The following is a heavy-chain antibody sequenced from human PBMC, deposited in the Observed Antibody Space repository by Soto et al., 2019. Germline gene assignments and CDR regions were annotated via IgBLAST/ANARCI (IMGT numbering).Heavy chain of an antibody. CDR2: ILYSGDT. Sequence: KTSETLSLTCIVSSGSISSNSYLWVWIRHPPGKGLEWIGAILYSGDTYYSESLKSRVTMSVDTAKNQFSLKLNSVTAADTAVYYCARQGRNTKIVILRHYATDFWGQGTAVTVSS. V-gene: IGHV4-39*01. D-gene: IGHD3-22*01. CDR1: SGSISSNSYL. CDR3: ARQGRNTKIVILRHYATDF. J-gene: IGHJ6*02.